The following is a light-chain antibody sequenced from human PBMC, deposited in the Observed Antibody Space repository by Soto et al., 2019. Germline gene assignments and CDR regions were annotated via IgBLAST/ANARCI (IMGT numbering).Light chain of an antibody. CDR3: MQALQTPPA. CDR2: MGS. J-gene: IGKJ1*01. CDR1: QSLLYINEYNY. Sequence: DIVMTQSPLYLPVTPGEPASISCISSQSLLYINEYNYLDWYVQKPGQSPQLLVCMGSDRASGVPDRFSGSGSGTNFTLKISRVEAEDVGVYYCMQALQTPPAFGQGTKVEIK. V-gene: IGKV2-28*01.